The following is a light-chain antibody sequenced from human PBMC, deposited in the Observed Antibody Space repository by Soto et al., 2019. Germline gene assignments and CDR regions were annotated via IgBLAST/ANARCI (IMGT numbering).Light chain of an antibody. V-gene: IGKV1-5*03. Sequence: DIQMTQSPSTLSASVGDRVTITCRASQSISSWLAWYQQKPGKAPKLLIYKASSLESGVPSRFXXXGSGTEFTLTISSLQPDDFATYYCQPYNIYPLIFGGGTQVEIK. J-gene: IGKJ4*01. CDR1: QSISSW. CDR2: KAS. CDR3: QPYNIYPLI.